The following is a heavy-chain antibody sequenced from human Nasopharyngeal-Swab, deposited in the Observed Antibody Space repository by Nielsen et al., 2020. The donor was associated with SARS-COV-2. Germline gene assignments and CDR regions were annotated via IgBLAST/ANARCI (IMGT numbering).Heavy chain of an antibody. V-gene: IGHV3-48*04. CDR3: ARGNYYDSSGYQSY. J-gene: IGHJ4*02. CDR2: ISSSGSTI. CDR1: GFTFSTYT. D-gene: IGHD3-22*01. Sequence: GESLKISCAASGFTFSTYTMNWVRQAPGKGLEWVSYISSSGSTIYYADSVKGRFTISRDNAKNSLYLQMNSLRAEDTAVYYCARGNYYDSSGYQSYWGQGTLVTVSS.